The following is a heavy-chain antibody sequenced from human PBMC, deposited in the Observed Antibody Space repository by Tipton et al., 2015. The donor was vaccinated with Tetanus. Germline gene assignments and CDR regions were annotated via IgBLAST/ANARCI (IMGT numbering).Heavy chain of an antibody. D-gene: IGHD4-17*01. J-gene: IGHJ5*02. Sequence: QSGPEVKRPGSSVKVSCKASGGTFDSHAVNWVRQAPGQGLEWVGGIFPQFDTSNNAPKFQGRVTLTADKSTSTAYMDLSSVRSDDTAVYYCARCNDYGSLTPIDLWGPGTRVTVSS. CDR1: GGTFDSHA. CDR3: ARCNDYGSLTPIDL. CDR2: IFPQFDTS. V-gene: IGHV1-69*06.